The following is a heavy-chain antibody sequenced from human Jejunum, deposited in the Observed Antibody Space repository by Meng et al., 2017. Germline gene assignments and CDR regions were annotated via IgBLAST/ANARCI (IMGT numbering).Heavy chain of an antibody. CDR2: INAYNGNT. D-gene: IGHD3-3*01. CDR1: GYTFNTYG. Sequence: VELGKSGVEVNKTGASVKVSCKASGYTFNTYGISWVRQAPGQGLEWMGWINAYNGNTNYEEKLQGRVTMTTDTSTSTAYMELRNLRSDDTAVYYCARVASFVSDYWGQGTLVTVSS. V-gene: IGHV1-18*01. CDR3: ARVASFVSDY. J-gene: IGHJ4*02.